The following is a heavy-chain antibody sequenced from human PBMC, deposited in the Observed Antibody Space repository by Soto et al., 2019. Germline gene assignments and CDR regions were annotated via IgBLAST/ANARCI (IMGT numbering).Heavy chain of an antibody. V-gene: IGHV3-30*18. D-gene: IGHD2-2*01. J-gene: IGHJ6*02. Sequence: VGSLRLSCAASGFTFNNYGMHWVRQAPGKGLEWVAVISYDGGNRYYADSVKGRFTISRDNPKNTLYLQMNSLRPEDTAVYYCAKILGYCSSSSCSNAFYYYYGMDVWGQGTTVTVSS. CDR3: AKILGYCSSSSCSNAFYYYYGMDV. CDR2: ISYDGGNR. CDR1: GFTFNNYG.